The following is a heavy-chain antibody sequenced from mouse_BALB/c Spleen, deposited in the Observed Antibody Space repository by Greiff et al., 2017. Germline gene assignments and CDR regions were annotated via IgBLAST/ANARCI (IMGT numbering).Heavy chain of an antibody. V-gene: IGHV14-3*02. Sequence: EVKLQESGAELVKPGASVKLSCTASGFNIKDTYMHWVKQRPEQGLEWIGRIDPANGNTKYDPKFQGKATITADTSSNTAYLQLSSLTSEDTAVYYCAPGFAYWGQGTLVTVSA. J-gene: IGHJ3*01. CDR1: GFNIKDTY. CDR2: IDPANGNT. CDR3: APGFAY.